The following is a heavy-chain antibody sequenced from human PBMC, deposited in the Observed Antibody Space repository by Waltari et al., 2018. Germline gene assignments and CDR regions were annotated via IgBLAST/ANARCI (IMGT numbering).Heavy chain of an antibody. D-gene: IGHD4-17*01. J-gene: IGHJ4*02. CDR3: ARARYGDDALGY. V-gene: IGHV1-3*01. CDR2: INAGNGNT. Sequence: QVQLVQSGAEVKKPGASVKVSCKASGYTFTSYAMHSVRQAPGQRLEWMGGINAGNGNTKYSQKFQGRVTITRDTSASTAYMELSSLRSEDTAVYYCARARYGDDALGYWGQGTLVTVSS. CDR1: GYTFTSYA.